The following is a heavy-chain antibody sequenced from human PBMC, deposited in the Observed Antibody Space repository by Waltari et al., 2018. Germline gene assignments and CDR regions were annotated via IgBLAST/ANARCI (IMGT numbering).Heavy chain of an antibody. CDR1: GGSISSGGYS. V-gene: IGHV4-30-2*01. Sequence: QLQLQESGSGLVKPSQTLSLTCAVSGGSISSGGYSWSWIRQPPGKGLEWIGYIYHSGSTYYNPSLKSRVTILVDTSKNQFSLKLSSVTAADTAVYYCARSLQGMATHYFDYWGQGTLVTVSS. J-gene: IGHJ4*02. CDR3: ARSLQGMATHYFDY. CDR2: IYHSGST. D-gene: IGHD5-12*01.